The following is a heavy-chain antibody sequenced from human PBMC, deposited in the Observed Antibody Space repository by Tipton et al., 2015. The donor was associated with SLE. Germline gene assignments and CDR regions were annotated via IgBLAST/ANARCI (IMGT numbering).Heavy chain of an antibody. V-gene: IGHV6-1*01. CDR2: TWYRSKWFN. J-gene: IGHJ4*02. CDR1: GGSVSSNSAA. Sequence: GLVKPSQTLSLTCAISGGSVSSNSAAWNWIRQSPSRGLEWLGRTWYRSKWFNDYAVSVKSRITINPDSSLNQFSLQLNSVTPEDTAVYYCARGGITGTTARFDYWGQGTLVTVSS. CDR3: ARGGITGTTARFDY. D-gene: IGHD1-20*01.